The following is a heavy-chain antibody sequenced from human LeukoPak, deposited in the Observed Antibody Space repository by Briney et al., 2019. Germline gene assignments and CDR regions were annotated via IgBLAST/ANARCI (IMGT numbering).Heavy chain of an antibody. Sequence: SETLSLTCTVTGGSISGYYWSWIRQPPGKGLEWIGYIYSSGITDYNPSLKSRVTISEDTSKNQFSLRLGSVTAADTALYYCAKHDGSSWAYWGQGTLVTVSS. J-gene: IGHJ4*02. CDR1: GGSISGYY. CDR2: IYSSGIT. V-gene: IGHV4-59*08. D-gene: IGHD6-13*01. CDR3: AKHDGSSWAY.